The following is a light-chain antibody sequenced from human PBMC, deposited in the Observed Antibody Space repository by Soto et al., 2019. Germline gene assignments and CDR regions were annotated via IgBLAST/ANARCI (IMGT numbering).Light chain of an antibody. Sequence: QSALTQPASVSGSPGQSITISCTGTSSNVGSYKLVSWCQQHPGKAPKLMIFEVNKRPSGVSNRFSCYKSGNTACLTISGLKVEDEADYYCCSSGGSPTYVFGTGTKVTVL. V-gene: IGLV2-23*02. CDR2: EVN. CDR1: SSNVGSYKL. J-gene: IGLJ1*01. CDR3: CSSGGSPTYV.